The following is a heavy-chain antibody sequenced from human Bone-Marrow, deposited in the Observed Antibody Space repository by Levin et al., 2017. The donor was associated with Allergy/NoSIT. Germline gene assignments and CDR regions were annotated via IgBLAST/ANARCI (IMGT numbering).Heavy chain of an antibody. D-gene: IGHD3-10*01. V-gene: IGHV3-74*01. Sequence: GGSLRLSCAASGFAFSNYWMHWVRQAPGKGLVWVSRINRGGTSTTYADSVKGRFTISRDNAKNTLYLQMNSLRAEDTAVYYCARDQFAYNFGSGSCLDYWGQGALVSVAS. J-gene: IGHJ4*02. CDR1: GFAFSNYW. CDR3: ARDQFAYNFGSGSCLDY. CDR2: INRGGTST.